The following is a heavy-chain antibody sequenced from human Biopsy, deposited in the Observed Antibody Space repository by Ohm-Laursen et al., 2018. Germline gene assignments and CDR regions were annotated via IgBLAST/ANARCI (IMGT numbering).Heavy chain of an antibody. J-gene: IGHJ4*02. CDR2: ISPKSGGT. D-gene: IGHD6-19*01. Sequence: SVKVSCKASGFSFTGYYIHWVRQAPGQGLEWMGWISPKSGGTNYAQKFQGNITMTKNTSMSTAYMGMSRLRSDDTAVYYCALQSVAQMKNFDYWGQGTLVTVSS. CDR3: ALQSVAQMKNFDY. CDR1: GFSFTGYY. V-gene: IGHV1-2*02.